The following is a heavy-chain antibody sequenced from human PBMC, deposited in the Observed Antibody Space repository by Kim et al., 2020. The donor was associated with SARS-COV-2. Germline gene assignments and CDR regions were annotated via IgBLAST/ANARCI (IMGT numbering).Heavy chain of an antibody. V-gene: IGHV4-39*01. D-gene: IGHD6-13*01. CDR1: GGSISSSSYY. J-gene: IGHJ4*02. CDR3: ARQGEAAAPVPVYYFDY. Sequence: SETLSLTCTVSGGSISSSSYYWGWIRQPPGKGLEWIGSIYYSGSTYYNPSLKSRVTISVDTSKNQFSLKLSSVTAADTAVYYCARQGEAAAPVPVYYFDYWGQGTLVTVSS. CDR2: IYYSGST.